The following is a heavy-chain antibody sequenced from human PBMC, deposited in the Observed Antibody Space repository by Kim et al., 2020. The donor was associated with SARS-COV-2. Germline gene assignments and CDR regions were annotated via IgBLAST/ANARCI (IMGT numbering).Heavy chain of an antibody. CDR1: GFTFSNYR. Sequence: GGSLRLSCVASGFTFSNYRIYWVRQAPGKGLEWVAAILPDGSQQSYLDSVKGRFTISRDNSKNTVYLQMNSLRLEDTAVYYCAKPADPSLWVHGQWGQGTLVTVSS. J-gene: IGHJ4*02. D-gene: IGHD3-10*01. CDR3: AKPADPSLWVHGQ. CDR2: ILPDGSQQ. V-gene: IGHV3-30*18.